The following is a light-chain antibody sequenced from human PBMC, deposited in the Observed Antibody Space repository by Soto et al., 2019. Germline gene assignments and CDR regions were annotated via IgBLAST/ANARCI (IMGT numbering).Light chain of an antibody. Sequence: AIQMTQSPSSLPASVGDRVTITCRASQGIRNDLDWFQQKPGKAPKLLIYAASNLQSGVPARFSGSGSGTDSTLTISSLQPEDFATYYCLQKYFYPFTFGPGTKWISN. CDR2: AAS. V-gene: IGKV1-6*01. J-gene: IGKJ3*01. CDR3: LQKYFYPFT. CDR1: QGIRND.